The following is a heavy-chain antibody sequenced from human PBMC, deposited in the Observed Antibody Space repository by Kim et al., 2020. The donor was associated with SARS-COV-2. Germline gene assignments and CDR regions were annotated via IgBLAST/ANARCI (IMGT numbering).Heavy chain of an antibody. CDR1: GFTFSSYG. J-gene: IGHJ4*02. CDR2: IWYDGSNK. D-gene: IGHD1-26*01. Sequence: GGSLRLSCAASGFTFSSYGMHWVRQAPGKGLEWVAVIWYDGSNKYYADSVKGRFTISRDNSKNTLYLQMNSLRAEDTAVYYCARDGRGGSYHYLGYYFDYWGQGTLVTVSS. CDR3: ARDGRGGSYHYLGYYFDY. V-gene: IGHV3-33*01.